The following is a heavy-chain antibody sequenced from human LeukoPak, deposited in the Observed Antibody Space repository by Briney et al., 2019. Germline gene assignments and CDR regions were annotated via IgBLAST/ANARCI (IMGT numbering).Heavy chain of an antibody. CDR2: IYYSGST. D-gene: IGHD5-18*01. CDR1: GGSISSYY. V-gene: IGHV4-59*08. CDR3: ARHLGYSYGFDY. J-gene: IGHJ4*02. Sequence: PSETLPLTCTVSGGSISSYYWSWIRQPPGKGLEWIGYIYYSGSTNYNPSLKSRVTISVDTSKNQFSLKLSSVTAADTAVYYCARHLGYSYGFDYWGQGTLVTVSS.